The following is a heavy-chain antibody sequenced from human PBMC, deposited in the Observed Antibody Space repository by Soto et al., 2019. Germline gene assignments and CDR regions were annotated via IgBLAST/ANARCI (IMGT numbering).Heavy chain of an antibody. CDR1: GFTFSSYA. CDR3: AKVPLGIEDWYFDL. J-gene: IGHJ2*01. D-gene: IGHD7-27*01. CDR2: ISGSGGST. V-gene: IGHV3-23*01. Sequence: GESLKISCAASGFTFSSYAMSWVRQAPGKGLEWVSAISGSGGSTYYADSVKGRFTISRDNSKNTLYLQMNSLRAEDTAVYYCAKVPLGIEDWYFDLWGRGTLVTVSS.